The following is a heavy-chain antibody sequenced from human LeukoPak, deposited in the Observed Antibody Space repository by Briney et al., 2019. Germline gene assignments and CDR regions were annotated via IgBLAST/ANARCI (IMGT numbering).Heavy chain of an antibody. CDR1: GGSISSSSYY. Sequence: SETLSLTCTVSGGSISSSSYYWGWIRQPPGKGLEWIGSIYYSGSTYYNPSLKSRVTISVDTSKNQFSLKLSSVTAADTAVYYCARRRIAAAGILYYYYMDVWGKGTTVTVSS. CDR2: IYYSGST. D-gene: IGHD6-13*01. J-gene: IGHJ6*03. CDR3: ARRRIAAAGILYYYYMDV. V-gene: IGHV4-39*01.